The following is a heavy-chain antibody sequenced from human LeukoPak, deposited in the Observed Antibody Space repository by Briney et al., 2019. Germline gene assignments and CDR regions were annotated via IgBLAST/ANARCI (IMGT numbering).Heavy chain of an antibody. D-gene: IGHD6-13*01. CDR2: IYYSGST. J-gene: IGHJ4*02. Sequence: SETLSLTCTVSGGSISSSTYSWTWIRQPPGKGLEWIGYIYYSGSTNYNPSLKSRVTISVDTSKNQFSLKLSSVTAADTAVYYCARARKQQPFDYWGQGTLVTVSS. CDR1: GGSISSSTYS. V-gene: IGHV4-61*01. CDR3: ARARKQQPFDY.